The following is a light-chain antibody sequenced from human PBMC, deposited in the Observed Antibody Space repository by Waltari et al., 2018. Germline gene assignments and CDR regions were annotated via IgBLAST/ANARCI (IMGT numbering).Light chain of an antibody. V-gene: IGKV3-15*01. CDR3: QQYHNWRT. Sequence: EILMTQSPPTLSVSPGERATLSCRASQSISRNLAWYQQKPGQAPRLLIYAASTRATGIPAMFSVSGSGTEITHTISSLHSEIFAVYYCQQYHNWRTFRQGTKLEIK. J-gene: IGKJ2*01. CDR2: AAS. CDR1: QSISRN.